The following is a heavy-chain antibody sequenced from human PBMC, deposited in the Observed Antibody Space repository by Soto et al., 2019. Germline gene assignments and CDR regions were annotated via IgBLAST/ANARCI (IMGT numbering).Heavy chain of an antibody. D-gene: IGHD1-26*01. Sequence: QVQLQESGPGLVKPSATLSLTCNVYGASISDYYWSWIRQPPGKGLEWIGYIYTSGNTNYNPSLKRRVTISVDTSENQCSLKLRSVTAADTDVYYCASHVGSGHSAYWGQGSLGTVS. CDR1: GASISDYY. V-gene: IGHV4-59*01. CDR2: IYTSGNT. J-gene: IGHJ4*02. CDR3: ASHVGSGHSAY.